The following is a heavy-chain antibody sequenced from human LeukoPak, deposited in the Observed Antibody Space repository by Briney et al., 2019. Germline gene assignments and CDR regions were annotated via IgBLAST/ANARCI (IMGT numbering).Heavy chain of an antibody. CDR1: GYSISSGYY. Sequence: SETLSLTCTVSGYSISSGYYWGWIRQPPGKGLEWIGSIYHSGSTYYNPSLKSRVTISVDTSKNQSSLKLSSVTAADTAVYYCARDLGYDSSGYYGGDAFDIWGQGTMVTVSS. CDR2: IYHSGST. J-gene: IGHJ3*02. D-gene: IGHD3-22*01. V-gene: IGHV4-38-2*02. CDR3: ARDLGYDSSGYYGGDAFDI.